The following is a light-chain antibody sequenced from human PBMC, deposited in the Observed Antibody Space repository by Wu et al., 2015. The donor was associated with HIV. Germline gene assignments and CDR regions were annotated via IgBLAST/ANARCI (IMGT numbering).Light chain of an antibody. Sequence: EIVLTQSPGTLSLSPGERGTLSCRASQSVSSSYLAWFPAEAWPGSQTPHLWCIHPGHWRPRTRFSGSGSGTDFTLTISRLEPEDFAVYYCQHYGSSSQVTFGGGTKGGRSN. CDR2: CI. V-gene: IGKV3-20*01. CDR3: QHYGSSSQVT. J-gene: IGKJ4*01. CDR1: QSVSSSY.